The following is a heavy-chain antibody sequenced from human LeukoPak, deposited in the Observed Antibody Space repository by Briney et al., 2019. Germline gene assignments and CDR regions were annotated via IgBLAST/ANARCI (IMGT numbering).Heavy chain of an antibody. CDR1: GFTFSSYS. Sequence: GGSLRLSCAASGFTFSSYSMNWVRQAPGRGLEWVSYISSSSSTIYYADSVKGRFTISRDNAKNSLSLQMNSLRAEDTDVYYCARESHARWYSSGWYLDYWGQGTLVTVSS. V-gene: IGHV3-48*01. J-gene: IGHJ4*02. D-gene: IGHD6-19*01. CDR3: ARESHARWYSSGWYLDY. CDR2: ISSSSSTI.